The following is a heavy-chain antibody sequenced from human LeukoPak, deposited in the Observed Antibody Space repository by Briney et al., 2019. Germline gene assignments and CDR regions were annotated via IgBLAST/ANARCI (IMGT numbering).Heavy chain of an antibody. CDR2: IHNDGTMG. D-gene: IGHD5-12*01. CDR1: GFTFSRLG. V-gene: IGHV3-30*02. CDR3: AKEGDEFRGYLDV. J-gene: IGHJ6*04. Sequence: GGSLRLSSATSGFTFSRLGMQWVRQAPGKGLEWVAVIHNDGTMGQYADSVKGRFTISKDFSRNTLHLQMHSLRDDDTAVYYCAKEGDEFRGYLDVWGKGTTVTVSS.